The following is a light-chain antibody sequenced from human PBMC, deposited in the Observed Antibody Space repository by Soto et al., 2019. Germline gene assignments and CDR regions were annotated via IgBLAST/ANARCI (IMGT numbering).Light chain of an antibody. Sequence: EIVLTQSPATLSLSPGERATLSCRASQSVSSYLAWYQQKPGQAPRLLIYDASNRTTGIPARFSGSGSGTDFTLTICSLEPEDFAVYYCQQRSNWPGTFGQGTWLEIK. CDR2: DAS. J-gene: IGKJ2*01. CDR3: QQRSNWPGT. V-gene: IGKV3-11*01. CDR1: QSVSSY.